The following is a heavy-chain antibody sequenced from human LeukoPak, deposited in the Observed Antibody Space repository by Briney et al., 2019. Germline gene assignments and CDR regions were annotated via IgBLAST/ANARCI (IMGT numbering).Heavy chain of an antibody. J-gene: IGHJ4*02. Sequence: SETLSLTCTVSGVSISSSSYYWGWIRQPPGEGLAWIGCIYYSGRTYYHPSLKSRVTISVDTAKNQFSLKLSSVTLADTAVDSCATVSYRRVPPTYCYDRRYYFDCRGKGTLVTVSS. CDR3: ATVSYRRVPPTYCYDRRYYFDC. CDR2: IYYSGRT. CDR1: GVSISSSSYY. D-gene: IGHD3-22*01. V-gene: IGHV4-39*07.